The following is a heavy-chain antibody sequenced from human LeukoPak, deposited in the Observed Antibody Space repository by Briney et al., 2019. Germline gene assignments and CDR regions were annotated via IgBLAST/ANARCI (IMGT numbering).Heavy chain of an antibody. Sequence: GGSLRLSCAASGFTFSNYWMTWVRQAPGKGLKWVANIKQDGSEKNYVDSVKGRFTISRDNAKNSLYLQMNSLRAEDTAVYYCARDRSTDFWSGYYTNYFDYWGQGTLVTVSS. D-gene: IGHD3-3*01. CDR1: GFTFSNYW. CDR2: IKQDGSEK. CDR3: ARDRSTDFWSGYYTNYFDY. J-gene: IGHJ4*02. V-gene: IGHV3-7*01.